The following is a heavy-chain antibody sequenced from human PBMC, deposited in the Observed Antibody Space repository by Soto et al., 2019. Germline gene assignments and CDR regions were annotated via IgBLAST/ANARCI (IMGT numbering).Heavy chain of an antibody. D-gene: IGHD1-1*01. J-gene: IGHJ4*02. CDR3: ARDLSGTTYYFDY. CDR1: GFTFSSYA. CDR2: ISYDGSNK. V-gene: IGHV3-30*04. Sequence: GGSPRLSCAASGFTFSSYAMHWVRQAPGKGLEWVAVISYDGSNKYYADSVKGRFTISRDNSKNTLYLQMNSLRAEDTAVYYCARDLSGTTYYFDYWGQGTLVTVSS.